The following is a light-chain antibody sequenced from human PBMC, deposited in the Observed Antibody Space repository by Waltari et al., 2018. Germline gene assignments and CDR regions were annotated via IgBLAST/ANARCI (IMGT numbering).Light chain of an antibody. Sequence: SYELTQPPSVSVSPGQTARITCSGDALPKQYAYWYQQKPGQAPVLVIYKDSERPSGSPERFSGASSGTTVTLTISGVQAEDEADYYCQSADSSAYYVFGTGTKVTVL. CDR3: QSADSSAYYV. J-gene: IGLJ1*01. V-gene: IGLV3-25*03. CDR1: ALPKQY. CDR2: KDS.